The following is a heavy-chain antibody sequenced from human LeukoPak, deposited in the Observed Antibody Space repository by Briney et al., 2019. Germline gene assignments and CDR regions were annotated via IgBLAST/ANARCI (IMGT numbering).Heavy chain of an antibody. D-gene: IGHD4-17*01. CDR1: GSSISTYY. J-gene: IGHJ4*02. Sequence: SETLSLTCTVSGSSISTYYWNWIRQSPGKGLEWIGHAYYGGSTVYNPSLKSRVTISVDTSKNQVSLKLTSVTAADTSVYYCARNGDYPLFDFWGQGTLVTVSS. V-gene: IGHV4-59*01. CDR3: ARNGDYPLFDF. CDR2: AYYGGST.